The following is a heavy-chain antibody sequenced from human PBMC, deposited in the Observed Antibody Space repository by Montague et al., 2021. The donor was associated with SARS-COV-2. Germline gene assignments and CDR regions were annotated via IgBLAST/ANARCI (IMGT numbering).Heavy chain of an antibody. CDR1: GGSISSSSYY. J-gene: IGHJ4*02. CDR2: IYYSGST. Sequence: SETLSLTCTVSGGSISSSSYYWGWIRQPPGKGLEWIGSIYYSGSTYYSASLKSRVTISVDTSKNQFSLKLTSVTAADTAVYYCARHGGHSYAHFAYWGQGTLVIVSS. CDR3: ARHGGHSYAHFAY. V-gene: IGHV4-39*01. D-gene: IGHD5-18*01.